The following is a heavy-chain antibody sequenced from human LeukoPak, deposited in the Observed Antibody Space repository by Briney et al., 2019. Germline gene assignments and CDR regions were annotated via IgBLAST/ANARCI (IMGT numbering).Heavy chain of an antibody. CDR1: GYTFTSYY. V-gene: IGHV1-46*01. CDR2: INPSGGST. J-gene: IGHJ4*02. CDR3: AREPNEAYNWNVEYFDY. Sequence: ASVKVSCKASGYTFTSYYMHWVRQAPGQGLEWMGIINPSGGSTSYAQKFQGRVTMTRDTSTSTVYMELSSLRSEGTAVYYCAREPNEAYNWNVEYFDYWGQETLVTVSS. D-gene: IGHD1-20*01.